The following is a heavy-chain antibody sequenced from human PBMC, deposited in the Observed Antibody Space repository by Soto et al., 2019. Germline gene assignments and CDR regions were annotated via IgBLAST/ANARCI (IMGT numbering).Heavy chain of an antibody. CDR3: ARDADYGGSRGGMDV. D-gene: IGHD4-17*01. CDR2: IYYSGST. J-gene: IGHJ6*02. V-gene: IGHV4-31*03. Sequence: QVRLEESGPGLVKPSETLSLICSVSGGSVNNANYFWNWIRHHPENGLEWIGYIYYSGSTRYNPSLKTRATLSIVTTKDQFSLRVNSVTVAETAVYFCARDADYGGSRGGMDVWGRGTTVTVSS. CDR1: GGSVNNANYF.